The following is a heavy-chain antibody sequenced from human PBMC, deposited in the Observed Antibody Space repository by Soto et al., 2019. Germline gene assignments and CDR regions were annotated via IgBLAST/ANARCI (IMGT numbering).Heavy chain of an antibody. V-gene: IGHV4-39*01. CDR1: GGSISSSSYY. CDR3: ARHTPAISISDH. Sequence: QLQLQESGPGLVKPSETLSLTCTVSGGSISSSSYYWGWIRQPPGKGLEWIGSIYYSGSTYYNPSPKSRVTISVDPPKNQFSLKLSSVTAADTAVYYCARHTPAISISDHWGQGTLVTVSS. J-gene: IGHJ4*02. CDR2: IYYSGST. D-gene: IGHD2-15*01.